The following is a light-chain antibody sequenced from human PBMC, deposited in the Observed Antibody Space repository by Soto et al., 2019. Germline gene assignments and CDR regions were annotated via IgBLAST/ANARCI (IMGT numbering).Light chain of an antibody. CDR2: GAS. J-gene: IGKJ1*01. CDR1: ENVRTF. Sequence: VLTQSPATLSLSPGERATLSCRASENVRTFVDWYQQKPGQAPRLLIYGASNRATDIPARFSGRGTGTSFTITISILEPDDFAVYYCQQHSHWPPWTFGQGTRVEIQ. CDR3: QQHSHWPPWT. V-gene: IGKV3-11*01.